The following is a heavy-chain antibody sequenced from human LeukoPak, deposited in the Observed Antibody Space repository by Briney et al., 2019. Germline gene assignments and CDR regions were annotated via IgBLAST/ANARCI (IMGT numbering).Heavy chain of an antibody. Sequence: PGGSLRLSCAASGFTFSSYGMHWVRQAPGKGLEWVAFIRYDGSNKYYADSVKGRFTISRDNSKNTLCLQMNSLRAEDTAVYYCAKEKAAPHDYWGQGTLVTVSS. CDR1: GFTFSSYG. J-gene: IGHJ4*02. CDR3: AKEKAAPHDY. D-gene: IGHD6-13*01. CDR2: IRYDGSNK. V-gene: IGHV3-30*02.